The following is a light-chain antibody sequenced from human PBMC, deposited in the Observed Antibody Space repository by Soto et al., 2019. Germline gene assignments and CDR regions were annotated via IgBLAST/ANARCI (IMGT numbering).Light chain of an antibody. CDR2: DVS. J-gene: IGLJ1*01. CDR1: SSDVDGYNF. V-gene: IGLV2-11*01. Sequence: QSALTQPRSVSGSPGQSVTISCTGTSSDVDGYNFVSWYQQHPGKAPKRMIYDVSKRTSGVPDRFSGSKSGNTASLTISGLQAEDEADYYCCSYAGSYTWVFGTGTKLTVL. CDR3: CSYAGSYTWV.